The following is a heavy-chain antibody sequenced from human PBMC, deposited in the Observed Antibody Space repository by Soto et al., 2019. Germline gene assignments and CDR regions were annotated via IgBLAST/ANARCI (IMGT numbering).Heavy chain of an antibody. CDR3: VREGFYVLDY. CDR2: IRKKAESYTT. Sequence: EVQLVESGGGWVQPGGSLRLSCAGSGFTFSDDPMVWVRQAPGKGLEWVGRIRKKAESYTTEYAASVKGRFTISRDDSKNSAYLQMDSLITEDTAVYYCVREGFYVLDYWGQGTLVTVSS. V-gene: IGHV3-72*01. J-gene: IGHJ4*02. CDR1: GFTFSDDP. D-gene: IGHD2-2*01.